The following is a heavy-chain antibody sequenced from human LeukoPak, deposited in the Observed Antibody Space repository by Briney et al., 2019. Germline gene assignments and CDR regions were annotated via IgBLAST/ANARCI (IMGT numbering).Heavy chain of an antibody. V-gene: IGHV1-8*03. Sequence: ASVKVSCKASGYTFTSYDINWVRQATGQGLEWMGWMNPNSGNTGYAQKFQGRVTITRNTSISTAYMELSSLRSEDTAVYYCARGLGYCSSTGCYSPPGYWGQGTLVTVSS. CDR2: MNPNSGNT. J-gene: IGHJ4*02. D-gene: IGHD2-2*02. CDR3: ARGLGYCSSTGCYSPPGY. CDR1: GYTFTSYD.